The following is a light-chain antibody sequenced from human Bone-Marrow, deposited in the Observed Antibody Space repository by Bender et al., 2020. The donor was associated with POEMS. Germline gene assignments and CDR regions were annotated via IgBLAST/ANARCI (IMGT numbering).Light chain of an antibody. J-gene: IGLJ3*02. Sequence: QLVVTQAPSASASLGASVRLTCTLSTGHNTNAIIWHQQQPEQGPRFLMKVDSDGSHTKGDGVPDRFSGSSSGAERYLTISSLQSEDEADYYCQTWGTGWVFGGGTKLTVL. CDR1: TGHNTNA. CDR2: VDSDGSH. V-gene: IGLV4-69*01. CDR3: QTWGTGWV.